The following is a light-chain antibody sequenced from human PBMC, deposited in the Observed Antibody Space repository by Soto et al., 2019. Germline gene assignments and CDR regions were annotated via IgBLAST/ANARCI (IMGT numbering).Light chain of an antibody. CDR2: EVS. CDR1: SSDVGAYNC. V-gene: IGLV2-8*01. Sequence: QSALTQPPSASGSPGQSVTISCTGTSSDVGAYNCVSWYQQHPGKAPKLMIYEVSKRPSGVPDRFSGSKSGNTASLTVSGLQAEDEADYYCSSNAGSIEIFGTGTKLTVL. J-gene: IGLJ1*01. CDR3: SSNAGSIEI.